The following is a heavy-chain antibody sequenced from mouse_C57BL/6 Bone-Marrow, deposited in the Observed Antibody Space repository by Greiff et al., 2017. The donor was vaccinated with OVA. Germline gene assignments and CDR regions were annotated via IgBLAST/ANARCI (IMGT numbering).Heavy chain of an antibody. CDR1: GFTFSSYG. V-gene: IGHV5-6*01. CDR3: ARQGDYDVLAY. D-gene: IGHD2-4*01. Sequence: EVKVVESGGDLVKPGGSLKLSCAASGFTFSSYGMSWVRQTPDKRLEWVATISSGGSYTYYPDRVKGRFTISRDNAKNTLYLQMSSLKSEDTAMYYCARQGDYDVLAYWGQGTLVTVSA. CDR2: ISSGGSYT. J-gene: IGHJ3*01.